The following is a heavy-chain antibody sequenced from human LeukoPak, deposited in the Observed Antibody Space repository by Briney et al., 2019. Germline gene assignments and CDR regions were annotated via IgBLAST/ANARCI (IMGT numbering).Heavy chain of an antibody. CDR1: GFTFGSYA. CDR3: AKATSTSDFDY. J-gene: IGHJ4*02. V-gene: IGHV3-23*01. CDR2: ISGSGGST. D-gene: IGHD2-2*01. Sequence: GGSLRLSCAASGFTFGSYAMSWVRQVPGKGLEWVSGISGSGGSTYYADSAKGRFTISRDNSEHTLSLQMNSLRADDTAVYYCAKATSTSDFDYWGQGTLVTVSS.